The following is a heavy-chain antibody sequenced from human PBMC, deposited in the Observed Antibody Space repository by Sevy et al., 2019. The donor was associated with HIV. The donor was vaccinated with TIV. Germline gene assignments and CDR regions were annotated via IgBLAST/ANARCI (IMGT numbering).Heavy chain of an antibody. CDR1: GFTFSSYW. CDR2: IKQDGSEK. D-gene: IGHD3-3*01. J-gene: IGHJ5*02. V-gene: IGHV3-7*01. Sequence: GESLKISCAASGFTFSSYWMSWVRQAPGKGLEWVANIKQDGSEKYYVDSVKGRFTISRDNAKNSLYLQMNNLRAEATAVYYCARVKEPGHVLRFLEWFRTPQWFDPWGQGTLVTVSS. CDR3: ARVKEPGHVLRFLEWFRTPQWFDP.